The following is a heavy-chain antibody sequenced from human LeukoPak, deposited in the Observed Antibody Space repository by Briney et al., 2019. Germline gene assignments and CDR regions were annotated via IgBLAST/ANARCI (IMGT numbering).Heavy chain of an antibody. CDR3: ARVPSYYDSSGYYHRAFDI. Sequence: GASVKVSCKASGYTFTSYYMHWVRQAPGQGLEWMGIINPSGGSTSYAQKFQGRVTMTRDTSTSTVYMELSSLRSEDTAVYYCARVPSYYDSSGYYHRAFDIWGQGAMVTVSS. V-gene: IGHV1-46*01. CDR2: INPSGGST. D-gene: IGHD3-22*01. CDR1: GYTFTSYY. J-gene: IGHJ3*02.